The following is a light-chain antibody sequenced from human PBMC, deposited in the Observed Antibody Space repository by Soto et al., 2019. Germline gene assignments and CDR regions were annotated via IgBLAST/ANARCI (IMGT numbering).Light chain of an antibody. J-gene: IGKJ1*01. V-gene: IGKV1-5*01. CDR1: QSISSW. CDR2: AAS. Sequence: DIQMTQSPSTLSASVGDRVTITCRASQSISSWLAWYQQKPGKAPKLLIYAASSLESGVPSRFSGSRSGTDFTLTISSLQPDDFATYYCQYYNSNPWTFGQGTKVEVK. CDR3: QYYNSNPWT.